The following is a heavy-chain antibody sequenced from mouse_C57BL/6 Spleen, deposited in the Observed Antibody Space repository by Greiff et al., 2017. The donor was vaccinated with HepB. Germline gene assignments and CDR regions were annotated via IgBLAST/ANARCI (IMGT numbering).Heavy chain of an antibody. D-gene: IGHD1-1*01. CDR3: ASPITTVVAPFAY. CDR2: ISSGGSYT. V-gene: IGHV5-6*01. Sequence: EVKLVESGGDLVKPGGSLKLSCAASGFTFSSYGMSWVRQTPDKRLEWVATISSGGSYTYYPDSVKGRFTISRDNAKNTLYLQMSSLKSEDTAMYYCASPITTVVAPFAYWGQGTLVTVSA. J-gene: IGHJ3*01. CDR1: GFTFSSYG.